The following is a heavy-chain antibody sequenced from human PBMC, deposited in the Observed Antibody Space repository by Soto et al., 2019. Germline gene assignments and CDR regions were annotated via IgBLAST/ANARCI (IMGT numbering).Heavy chain of an antibody. V-gene: IGHV3-23*01. CDR2: ISATGGGT. J-gene: IGHJ4*02. D-gene: IGHD3-16*01. Sequence: EGSLRLSCAASGFKFSNYAMSWVRQAPGKGLEWVSLISATGGGTYYADSVKGRFTISRDNSHNTLYLQVHSLTAEDTAVYYCAKDRRAGGTSAFYFDFWGQGAQVTVSS. CDR1: GFKFSNYA. CDR3: AKDRRAGGTSAFYFDF.